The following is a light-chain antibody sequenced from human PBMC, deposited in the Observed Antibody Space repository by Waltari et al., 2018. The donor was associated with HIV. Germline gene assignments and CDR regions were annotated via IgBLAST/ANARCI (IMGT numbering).Light chain of an antibody. V-gene: IGLV3-19*01. CDR3: KTRDRSGNLYV. CDR2: GKN. CDR1: NLRTYS. J-gene: IGLJ1*01. Sequence: SSELTQDPAVSVALGQTVQITCQGDNLRTYSASWYHQNPGQAPVLVSYGKNRRPSEIPDRFSSSASRNKAFLTITGAQAEDEAEYYCKTRDRSGNLYVFGTGTTVTVL.